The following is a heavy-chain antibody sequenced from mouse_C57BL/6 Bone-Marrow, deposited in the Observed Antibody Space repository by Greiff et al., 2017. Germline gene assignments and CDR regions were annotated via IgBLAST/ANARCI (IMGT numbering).Heavy chain of an antibody. CDR3: TGEGGYYFDY. J-gene: IGHJ2*01. CDR2: IYPGNSDT. CDR1: GYTFTSYW. Sequence: VQLQQSGTVLARPGASVKMSCKTSGYTFTSYWMPWVKQRPGQGLEWIGAIYPGNSDTSYNEKFKGKAKLTAVSSASTAYLELSSLTNEDSAVDYCTGEGGYYFDYWGQGTTLTVSS. V-gene: IGHV1-5*01.